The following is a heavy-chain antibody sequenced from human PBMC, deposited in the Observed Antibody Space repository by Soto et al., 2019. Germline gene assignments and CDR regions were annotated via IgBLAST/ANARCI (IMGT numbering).Heavy chain of an antibody. CDR3: ERGITGTYFYG. Sequence: GGSLRLSCAASGFTFSSYGMHWVRQAPGKGLEWVAVIWYDGSNKYYADSVKGRFTISRDNSKNTLYLQMNGLRAEDTAVYYCERGITGTYFYGWGQGTLVTVSS. CDR1: GFTFSSYG. V-gene: IGHV3-33*01. J-gene: IGHJ4*02. D-gene: IGHD1-7*01. CDR2: IWYDGSNK.